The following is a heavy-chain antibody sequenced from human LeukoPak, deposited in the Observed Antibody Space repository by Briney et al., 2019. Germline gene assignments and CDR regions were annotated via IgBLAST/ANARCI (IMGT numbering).Heavy chain of an antibody. CDR3: ARDEYYYDSSGYYPVAGFDY. CDR2: IYHSGST. V-gene: IGHV4-4*02. J-gene: IGHJ4*02. D-gene: IGHD3-22*01. CDR1: GGSISSSNW. Sequence: SETLSLTCAVSGGSISSSNWWSWVRQPPGKGLEWIGEIYHSGSTNYNPSLKSRVTISVDKSKNQFSLKLSSVTAADTAVYYCARDEYYYDSSGYYPVAGFDYWGQGTLVTVSS.